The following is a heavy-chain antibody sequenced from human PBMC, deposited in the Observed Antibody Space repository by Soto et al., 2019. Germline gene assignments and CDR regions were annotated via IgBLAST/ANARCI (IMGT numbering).Heavy chain of an antibody. CDR3: ARFMGSASYFDS. D-gene: IGHD3-10*01. CDR1: GDSMDNNRW. J-gene: IGHJ4*02. V-gene: IGHV4-4*02. CDR2: IYYSGSS. Sequence: LRRTLSLTCAVFGDSMDNNRWWSWVRQSPGKGLEWIGIIYYSGSSYYNPSLKSRVTMSVDTSKNQISLKLTSVTAADTAVYYCARFMGSASYFDSWGQGTLVTVSS.